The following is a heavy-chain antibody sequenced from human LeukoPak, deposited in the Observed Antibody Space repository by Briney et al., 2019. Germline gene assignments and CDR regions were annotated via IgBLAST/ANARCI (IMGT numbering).Heavy chain of an antibody. CDR2: ISDNRGSA. Sequence: PGGSLRLSCSASGFIFSDYAMHWVRRAPGKGLEYVSGISDNRGSAYYADSVKGRFTISRDKSKNTLSLQMSSLRVEDTALYYCVKDPYGMDVWGQGTTVTVSS. J-gene: IGHJ6*02. CDR3: VKDPYGMDV. V-gene: IGHV3-64D*09. CDR1: GFIFSDYA.